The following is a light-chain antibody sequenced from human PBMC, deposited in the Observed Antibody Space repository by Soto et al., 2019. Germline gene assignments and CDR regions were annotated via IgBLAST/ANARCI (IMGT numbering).Light chain of an antibody. CDR1: QSVSSSY. V-gene: IGKV3-20*01. CDR3: QQYGSSPVT. J-gene: IGKJ1*01. Sequence: EIVLTQSPGTLSLSPGERATLSCRASQSVSSSYLAWYQQKPGQAPRLVIYGASSRATGIPDRFSGSGSGTDFTLTISRLESEDFAVYYCQQYGSSPVTFGQGTKVEIK. CDR2: GAS.